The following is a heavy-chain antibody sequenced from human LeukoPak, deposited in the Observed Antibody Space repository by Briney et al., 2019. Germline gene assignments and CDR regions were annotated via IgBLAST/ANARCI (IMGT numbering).Heavy chain of an antibody. CDR1: GFTFSSYG. CDR2: IKKDGSEN. CDR3: ARHLSGVTGYSYGRGIDY. Sequence: GGSLRLSCAASGFTFSSYGMSWVRQAPGKGLEWVANIKKDGSENYYVDSVKGRFTISRDNAKKSLYLQMKSLRAEDTAVYYCARHLSGVTGYSYGRGIDYWGQGTLVTVSS. J-gene: IGHJ4*02. V-gene: IGHV3-7*01. D-gene: IGHD5-18*01.